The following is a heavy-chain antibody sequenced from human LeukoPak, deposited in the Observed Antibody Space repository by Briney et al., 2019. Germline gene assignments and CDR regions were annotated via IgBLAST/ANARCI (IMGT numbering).Heavy chain of an antibody. V-gene: IGHV1-3*03. D-gene: IGHD3-10*01. CDR3: ARDGRRHGSGSYSVGFDY. J-gene: IGHJ4*02. CDR1: GYTFTGHY. Sequence: ASVKVSCKASGYTFTGHYIHWVRQAPGQRLEWMGWINGGNGNTKYSQEFQGRVTITRDTSASTAYMEMSSLTSEDMAVYYCARDGRRHGSGSYSVGFDYWGQGTLVTVSS. CDR2: INGGNGNT.